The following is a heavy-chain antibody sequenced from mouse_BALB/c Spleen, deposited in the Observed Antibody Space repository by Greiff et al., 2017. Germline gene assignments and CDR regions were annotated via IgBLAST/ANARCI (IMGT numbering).Heavy chain of an antibody. Sequence: VQLVESGPGLVAPSQSLSITCTVSGFSLTDYGVSWIRQPPGKGLEWLGVIWGGGSTYYNSALKSRLSTGKDNSKSQVFLKMNSLQTDDTAMYYCAKHRYYGSSFYAMDYWGQGTSVTVSA. CDR3: AKHRYYGSSFYAMDY. CDR1: GFSLTDYG. V-gene: IGHV2-6-5*01. J-gene: IGHJ4*01. D-gene: IGHD1-1*01. CDR2: IWGGGST.